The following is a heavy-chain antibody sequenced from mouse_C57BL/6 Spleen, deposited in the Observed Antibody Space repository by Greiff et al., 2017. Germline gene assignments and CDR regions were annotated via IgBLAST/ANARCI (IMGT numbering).Heavy chain of an antibody. CDR3: AKGGDYYGNYLYAMDY. V-gene: IGHV1-26*01. Sequence: EVQLQQSGPELVKPGASVTISCKASGYTFTDYYMNWVKQSHGKSLEWIGDINPNNGGTSYNQTFKGKATLTVDKSSSTAYMELRSLTSEDSAVYYCAKGGDYYGNYLYAMDYWGQGTSVTVSS. CDR2: INPNNGGT. D-gene: IGHD2-1*01. J-gene: IGHJ4*01. CDR1: GYTFTDYY.